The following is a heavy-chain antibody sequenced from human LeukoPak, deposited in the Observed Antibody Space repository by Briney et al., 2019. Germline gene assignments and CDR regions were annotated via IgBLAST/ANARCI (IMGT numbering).Heavy chain of an antibody. V-gene: IGHV3-53*01. CDR1: GFTVSDNY. J-gene: IGHJ5*02. CDR2: MYSRGDT. D-gene: IGHD6-13*01. CDR3: ARDAPQVPAAGVLAS. Sequence: GGSLRLSCAASGFTVSDNYMSWVRQAPGKGLEWVSVMYSRGDTYYANSVKGRFTFSRDISKDTLYLQMNGLRNEDTAMYYCARDAPQVPAAGVLASWGQGTLVIVSS.